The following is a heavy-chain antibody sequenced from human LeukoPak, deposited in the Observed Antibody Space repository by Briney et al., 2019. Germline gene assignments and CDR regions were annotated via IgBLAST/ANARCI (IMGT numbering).Heavy chain of an antibody. Sequence: SLRLSCTVSGFTFGDYAVSWVRQAPGKGLEWVGFIRSKAYGGTTEYAASVKGRFIISRDDSKSIAYLQMNSLKNEDTAVYYCIRDNMVRGIYGMDVWGQGTTVTVSS. CDR2: IRSKAYGGTT. CDR3: IRDNMVRGIYGMDV. CDR1: GFTFGDYA. D-gene: IGHD3-10*01. V-gene: IGHV3-49*04. J-gene: IGHJ6*02.